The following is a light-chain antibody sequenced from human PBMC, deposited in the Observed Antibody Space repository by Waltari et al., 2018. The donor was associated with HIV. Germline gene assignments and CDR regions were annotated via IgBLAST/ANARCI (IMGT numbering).Light chain of an antibody. Sequence: QSALTQPASVSGSPGQSITISCTGTSSDVGRYNYVSWYQQPPGKAPKLIIYEVRNRPAGVSNRFSASKSGNMATLTISGLQPDDEADYHCCSFGGSNTKVFGTGTKVTVL. V-gene: IGLV2-14*01. J-gene: IGLJ1*01. CDR2: EVR. CDR1: SSDVGRYNY. CDR3: CSFGGSNTKV.